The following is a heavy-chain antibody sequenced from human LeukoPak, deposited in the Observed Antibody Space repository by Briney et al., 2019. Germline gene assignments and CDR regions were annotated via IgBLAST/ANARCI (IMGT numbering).Heavy chain of an antibody. CDR2: ISHSGTT. CDR3: AGSAYVWGSYRDY. V-gene: IGHV4-59*08. D-gene: IGHD3-16*02. J-gene: IGHJ4*02. Sequence: SETLSLTCIVSGGSISSYSWNWIRQSPGKGLEWVGYISHSGTTSYNSSLKSRVTISVDKSKNQFSLKLSSVTAADTVVYYCAGSAYVWGSYRDYWGQGTLVTVSS. CDR1: GGSISSYS.